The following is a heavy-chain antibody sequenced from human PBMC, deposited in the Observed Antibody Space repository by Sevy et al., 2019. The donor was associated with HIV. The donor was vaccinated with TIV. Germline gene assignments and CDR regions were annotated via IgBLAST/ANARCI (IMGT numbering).Heavy chain of an antibody. J-gene: IGHJ4*02. CDR1: GFTFSSYS. Sequence: GGSLRLSCAASGFTFSSYSMNWVRQAPGKGLEWVSSISSSSSYIYYADSVKGRFTISRDNAKNSLYLQMNSLRAEDTAVYYCARDPSFLYERDSSSWYALDYWGQGTLVTVSS. D-gene: IGHD6-13*01. V-gene: IGHV3-21*01. CDR2: ISSSSSYI. CDR3: ARDPSFLYERDSSSWYALDY.